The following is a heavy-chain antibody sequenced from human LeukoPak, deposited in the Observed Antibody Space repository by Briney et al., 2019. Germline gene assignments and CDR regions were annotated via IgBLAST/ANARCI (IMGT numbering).Heavy chain of an antibody. D-gene: IGHD1-26*01. V-gene: IGHV4-61*02. Sequence: PSQTLSLTCTVSGGSISSGSYYWSWIRQPAGKGLEWIGRIYTSGSTYYNPSLKSRVTISVDTSKNQFSLKLSSVTAADTAVYYCARLDGSYYRYFDYWGQGTLVTVSS. CDR1: GGSISSGSYY. CDR2: IYTSGST. CDR3: ARLDGSYYRYFDY. J-gene: IGHJ4*02.